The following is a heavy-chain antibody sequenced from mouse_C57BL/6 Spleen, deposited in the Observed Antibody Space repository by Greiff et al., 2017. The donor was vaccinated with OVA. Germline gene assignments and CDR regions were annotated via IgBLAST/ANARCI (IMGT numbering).Heavy chain of an antibody. V-gene: IGHV1-39*01. CDR2: INPNYGTT. CDR1: GYSFTDYN. CDR3: AGGIYYGYDEGYYYAMDY. Sequence: EVQLQQSGPELVKPGASVKISCKASGYSFTDYNMNWVKQSNGKSLEWIGVINPNYGTTSYNQKFKGKATLTVDQSSSTAYMQLNSLTSEDSAVYYCAGGIYYGYDEGYYYAMDYWGQGTSVTVSS. J-gene: IGHJ4*01. D-gene: IGHD2-2*01.